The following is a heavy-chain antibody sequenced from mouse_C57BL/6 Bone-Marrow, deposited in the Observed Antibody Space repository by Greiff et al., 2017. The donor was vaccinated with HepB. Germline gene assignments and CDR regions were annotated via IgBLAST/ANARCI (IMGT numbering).Heavy chain of an antibody. V-gene: IGHV1-55*01. J-gene: IGHJ4*01. Sequence: QVQLQQPGAELVKPGASVKMSCKASGYTFTSYWLTWVKQRPGQGLEWIGDIYPGSGSTTYNEKFKSKGTLTVDTSTSTAYMQLSSLTSEDSAVYYCARGGLRAAMDYWDQGTSVTVSS. CDR1: GYTFTSYW. CDR3: ARGGLRAAMDY. CDR2: IYPGSGST. D-gene: IGHD3-1*01.